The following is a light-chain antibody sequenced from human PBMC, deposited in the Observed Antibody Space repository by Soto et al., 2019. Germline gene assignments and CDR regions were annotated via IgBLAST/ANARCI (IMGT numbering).Light chain of an antibody. CDR2: EDI. J-gene: IGLJ1*01. CDR3: WSYAGRSTYV. CDR1: SSDVGGYDV. Sequence: QSVLTQPASVSGSPGQSITVSCTGTSSDVGGYDVVSWYQQHPGKAPKLIIYEDIERPSGVSSRFSGSKSGNTASLTISGLQPEDEADYYCWSYAGRSTYVFGSGTKLTVL. V-gene: IGLV2-23*01.